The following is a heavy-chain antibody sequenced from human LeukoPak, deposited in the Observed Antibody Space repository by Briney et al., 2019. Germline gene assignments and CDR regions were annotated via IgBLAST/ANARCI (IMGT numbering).Heavy chain of an antibody. CDR3: ASSAAAEAMVY. D-gene: IGHD6-13*01. CDR1: GFTFSSYE. J-gene: IGHJ4*02. V-gene: IGHV3-48*03. Sequence: GGSLRLSCAASGFTFSSYEMNWVRQAPGKGLEWVSYISSSGSTIYYADSVKGRFTIFRDNAKNSLYLQMNSLRAEDTAVYYCASSAAAEAMVYWGQGTLVTVSS. CDR2: ISSSGSTI.